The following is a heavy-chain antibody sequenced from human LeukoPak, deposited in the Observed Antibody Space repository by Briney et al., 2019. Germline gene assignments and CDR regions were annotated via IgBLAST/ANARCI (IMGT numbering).Heavy chain of an antibody. CDR1: GGTFISYA. CDR2: IIPNFGTA. D-gene: IGHD1-1*01. J-gene: IGHJ4*02. Sequence: ASVKVSCMASGGTFISYAISWLRQAPGQGLEWMGGIIPNFGTANYAQKFQGRVTNNADEDKSKAYMELRRQRYEGTAVYYCARSCLQLGFDDWGQGTLVTVSS. V-gene: IGHV1-69*13. CDR3: ARSCLQLGFDD.